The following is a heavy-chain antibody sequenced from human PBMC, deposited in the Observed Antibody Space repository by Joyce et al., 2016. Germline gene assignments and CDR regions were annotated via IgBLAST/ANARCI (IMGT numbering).Heavy chain of an antibody. D-gene: IGHD2-8*02. CDR2: INPKSGDT. Sequence: QVQVVQSGAEVKKPGASVKVSCRASGYPFTDYSIHWVRQAPGQGLECMGGINPKSGDTNYAQNFQGRVTMTRDTSINTAYMELSSLRSDDTAVYYCARGDLLDWGQGTLVTVSS. J-gene: IGHJ4*02. CDR3: ARGDLLD. CDR1: GYPFTDYS. V-gene: IGHV1-2*02.